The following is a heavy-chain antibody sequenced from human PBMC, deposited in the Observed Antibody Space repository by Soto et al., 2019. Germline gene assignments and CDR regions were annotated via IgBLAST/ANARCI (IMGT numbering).Heavy chain of an antibody. J-gene: IGHJ4*02. CDR2: FESGGSI. V-gene: IGHV3-53*02. CDR3: ARAGVTPNFFDY. D-gene: IGHD3-10*01. CDR1: GFSVRTNY. Sequence: EVQLVETGGGLIQPGGSLRLSCAASGFSVRTNYMSWVRRAPGKGLEWVSVFESGGSIYYADSVKGRFIISRGNAKNTLYLQMNSLRVEDTAVYYCARAGVTPNFFDYWGQGTLVTVSS.